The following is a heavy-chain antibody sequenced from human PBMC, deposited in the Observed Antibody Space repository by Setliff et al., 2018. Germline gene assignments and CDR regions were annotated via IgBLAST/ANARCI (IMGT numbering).Heavy chain of an antibody. CDR2: ISTSGNT. V-gene: IGHV4-4*07. J-gene: IGHJ5*02. D-gene: IGHD6-19*01. CDR3: ARERIAVAGRSNWFDP. CDR1: GGSIINSYY. Sequence: SETLSLTCTVSGGSIINSYYWSWIRQPAGKGLEWIGRISTSGNTNYNPSLKSRVTVSLDTSKNQFSLKLNSVTAADTAVYYCARERIAVAGRSNWFDPWGQGTLVTVSS.